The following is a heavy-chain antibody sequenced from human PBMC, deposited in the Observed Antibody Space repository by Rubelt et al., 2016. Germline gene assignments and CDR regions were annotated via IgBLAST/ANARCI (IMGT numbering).Heavy chain of an antibody. CDR2: INHRGST. V-gene: IGHV4-34*01. CDR3: ARGRRGSSSWLGRDYYGMDV. J-gene: IGHJ6*02. CDR1: GGSFSGYY. Sequence: QVQLQQWGAGLLKPSETLSLTCAVYGGSFSGYYWSWIRQPPGKGLEWIGEINHRGSTNYNPSLKSRVTITVDTSKNQSSLKLSLVTAADTAVYYCARGRRGSSSWLGRDYYGMDVWGQGTTVTVSS. D-gene: IGHD6-13*01.